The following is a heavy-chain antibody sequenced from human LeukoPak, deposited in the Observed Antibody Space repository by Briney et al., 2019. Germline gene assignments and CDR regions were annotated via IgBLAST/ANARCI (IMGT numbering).Heavy chain of an antibody. J-gene: IGHJ4*02. CDR3: ARGKGIPAAMFDY. V-gene: IGHV3-30*02. D-gene: IGHD2-2*01. CDR2: IRYDGSNK. Sequence: GGSLRLSCAASGFTFSSYGMHWVRQAPGKGLEWVAFIRYDGSNKYYADSVKGRFTISRDNSKNTLYLQMNSLRAEDTAVYYCARGKGIPAAMFDYWGQGTLVPVSS. CDR1: GFTFSSYG.